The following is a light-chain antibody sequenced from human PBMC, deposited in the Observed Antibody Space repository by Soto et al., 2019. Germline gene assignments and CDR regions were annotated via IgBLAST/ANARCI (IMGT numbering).Light chain of an antibody. CDR1: SNDVGAFNY. J-gene: IGLJ3*02. V-gene: IGLV2-14*03. CDR3: SSYTTSNTWV. CDR2: GVS. Sequence: QSALTQPAPVSGSPGQSITISCTGSSNDVGAFNYVSWYRHSPGEAPKVLIRGVSIRPSGVSIRFSASKSANTASLTISGLQAEDEALYYCSSYTTSNTWVFGGGTQLTVL.